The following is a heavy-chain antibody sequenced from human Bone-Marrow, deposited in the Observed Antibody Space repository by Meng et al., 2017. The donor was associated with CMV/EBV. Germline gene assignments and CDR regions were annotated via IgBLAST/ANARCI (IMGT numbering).Heavy chain of an antibody. J-gene: IGHJ4*02. V-gene: IGHV4-61*02. D-gene: IGHD1-1*01. CDR3: ARGDRVELEPFDY. CDR2: THTSGNT. Sequence: PGLRKPIPFHTLTSTVSGGSISRGSYGGNWIRRPARKGLEWIGRTHTSGNTNSNPSHKSRVPISVDTSKNQLSLKVTSVTAADTAVYYCARGDRVELEPFDYWGRGILVTVSS. CDR1: GGSISRGSYG.